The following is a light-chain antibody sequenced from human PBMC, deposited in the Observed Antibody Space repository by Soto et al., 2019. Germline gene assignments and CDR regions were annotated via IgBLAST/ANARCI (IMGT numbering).Light chain of an antibody. V-gene: IGKV3-11*01. J-gene: IGKJ4*01. CDR2: DAS. CDR3: QQRSNWPRGLT. Sequence: EIVLTQSPATLSLSPGERATLSCRASQSVSSYLAWYQQKPGQAPRLLIYDASNRATGIPARFSGSGSGTDFTLTISSLEPEDFAFYYCQQRSNWPRGLTFGGGTKVEIK. CDR1: QSVSSY.